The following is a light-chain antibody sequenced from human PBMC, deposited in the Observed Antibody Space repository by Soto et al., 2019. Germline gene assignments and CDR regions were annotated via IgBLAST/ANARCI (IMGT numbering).Light chain of an antibody. J-gene: IGKJ1*01. CDR3: QQYNSGGT. CDR1: VIVSSR. V-gene: IGKV1-5*01. Sequence: DIQIAQSHSTLSASVGDGVTITCRASVIVSSRLSCHQQRAGKAPKYLIYDASTLDSGAPSRFSGSGSGTEFTLTISSLQPDDFATYYCQQYNSGGTFGQRPKVDIK. CDR2: DAS.